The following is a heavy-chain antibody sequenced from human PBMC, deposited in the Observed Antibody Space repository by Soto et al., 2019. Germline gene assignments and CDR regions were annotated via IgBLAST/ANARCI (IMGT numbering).Heavy chain of an antibody. Sequence: EVQLVESGGGLVQPGGYLRLSCAASGLTVSNNYINWVRQAPGKGLEWVSVIYSDGSTYYPDSVKGRFTISSDISQNMLFLQMNSLRVEDTAVYYCARGGRHVGGSGTGVFDLWGRGTLVTVSS. V-gene: IGHV3-53*01. D-gene: IGHD1-1*01. CDR3: ARGGRHVGGSGTGVFDL. J-gene: IGHJ2*01. CDR1: GLTVSNNY. CDR2: IYSDGST.